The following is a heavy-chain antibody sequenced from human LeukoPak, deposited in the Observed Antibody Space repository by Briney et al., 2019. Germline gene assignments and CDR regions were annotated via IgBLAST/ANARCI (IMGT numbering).Heavy chain of an antibody. CDR2: IYYSGST. CDR3: ARDGSRIAPYFDY. Sequence: SETLSLTCTVSGGSISSCYWSWIRQPPGKGLEWIGYIYYSGSTNYNPSLKSRVTISVDTSKNQFSLKLSSVTAADTAVYYCARDGSRIAPYFDYWGQGTLVTVSS. CDR1: GGSISSCY. V-gene: IGHV4-59*12. J-gene: IGHJ4*02. D-gene: IGHD6-13*01.